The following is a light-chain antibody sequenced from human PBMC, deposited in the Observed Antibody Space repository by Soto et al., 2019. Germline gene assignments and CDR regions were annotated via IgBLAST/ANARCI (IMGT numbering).Light chain of an antibody. CDR2: AAS. CDR1: QGINNN. Sequence: DIQMTQSPSSLPASVGDRVTITCPVSQGINNNLGWYQQKPGKIPKRLIYAASILHTGGTPRFRVCGSGTEFTPTISSLQPEYFPNSDGLQHDSCPWTIGQGTKVEIK. V-gene: IGKV1-17*01. CDR3: LQHDSCPWT. J-gene: IGKJ1*01.